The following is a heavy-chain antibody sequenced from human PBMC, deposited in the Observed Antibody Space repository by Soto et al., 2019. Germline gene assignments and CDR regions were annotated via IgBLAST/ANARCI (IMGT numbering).Heavy chain of an antibody. CDR2: INPYSGST. J-gene: IGHJ4*02. Sequence: GASVNGSCKSSGYAFTSYGVSWVRQAPGQGLEWMGWINPYSGSTKYAPKLQGGVTMTRDTSTSTAYMELSRLRSGDTAVYYCAREPATAKPEGVDFWGQGTLVTVSS. D-gene: IGHD1-1*01. CDR1: GYAFTSYG. CDR3: AREPATAKPEGVDF. V-gene: IGHV1-18*04.